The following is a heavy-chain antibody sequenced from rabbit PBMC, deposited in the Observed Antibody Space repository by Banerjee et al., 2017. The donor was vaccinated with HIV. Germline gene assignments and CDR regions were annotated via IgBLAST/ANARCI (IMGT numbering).Heavy chain of an antibody. V-gene: IGHV1S40*01. D-gene: IGHD6-1*01. J-gene: IGHJ6*01. CDR3: ARGYTGGAYALTRLDL. Sequence: TVYASWAKGRFTISKTSSTTVTLQMTSLTAADTATYFCARGYTGGAYALTRLDLWGPGTLVTVS. CDR2: T.